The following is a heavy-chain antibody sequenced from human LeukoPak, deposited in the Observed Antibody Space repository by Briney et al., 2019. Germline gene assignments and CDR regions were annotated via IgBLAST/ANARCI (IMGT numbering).Heavy chain of an antibody. CDR3: ARASSGWYYFDY. CDR2: INPNSGGT. V-gene: IGHV1-2*06. CDR1: GYTFTGYY. Sequence: ASVKVSCKASGYTFTGYYMHWVRQAPGQGLEWMGRINPNSGGTNYAQKFQGRVTMTRDTSISTVYMELSRLRSDDTAVYYCARASSGWYYFDYWGQGTLVTVSS. D-gene: IGHD6-19*01. J-gene: IGHJ4*02.